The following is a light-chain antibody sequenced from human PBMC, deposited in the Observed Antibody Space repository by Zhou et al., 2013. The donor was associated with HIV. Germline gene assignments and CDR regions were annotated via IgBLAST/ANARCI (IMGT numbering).Light chain of an antibody. CDR2: AAS. J-gene: IGKJ4*01. Sequence: DIQMTQSPSSLSASVGDSVSITCRASQTIDRYINWYQQKPGKAPRLLIYAASRLQSGVPPRFTGSGSGTDFTLTISNLQPEDIATYYCQQYKIYPLTFGGGTKVEIK. CDR3: QQYKIYPLT. V-gene: IGKV1-39*01. CDR1: QTIDRY.